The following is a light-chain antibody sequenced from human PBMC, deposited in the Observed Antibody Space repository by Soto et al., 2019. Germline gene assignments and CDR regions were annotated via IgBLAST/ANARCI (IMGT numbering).Light chain of an antibody. CDR1: SSDVGGYNY. J-gene: IGLJ2*01. CDR3: SSYSSTTHVV. CDR2: DVS. Sequence: QSALTQPASVSGSPGQSITISCTGTSSDVGGYNYVSWYQQHPDKAPKLMIYDVSRRPSGVSDRFSGSKSGSMASLTISGLQAEDEADYYCSSYSSTTHVVFGGGTKLTVL. V-gene: IGLV2-14*03.